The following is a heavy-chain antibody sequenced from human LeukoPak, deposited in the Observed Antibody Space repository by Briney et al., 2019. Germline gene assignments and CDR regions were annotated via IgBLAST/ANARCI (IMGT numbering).Heavy chain of an antibody. V-gene: IGHV3-21*01. CDR3: ARTGGSGSYYGAFDI. Sequence: GGSLRLSCAASGFTFSSYSMNWVRQAPGKGLEWVSSISSSSSYIYYADSVKGRFTISRDNAKNSLYLQMNSLRAEDTAVYYCARTGGSGSYYGAFDIWGQGTMVTVSS. J-gene: IGHJ3*02. D-gene: IGHD1-26*01. CDR2: ISSSSSYI. CDR1: GFTFSSYS.